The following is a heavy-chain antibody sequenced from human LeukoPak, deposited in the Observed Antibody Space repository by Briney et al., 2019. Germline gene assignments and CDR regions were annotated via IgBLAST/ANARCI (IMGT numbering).Heavy chain of an antibody. CDR2: ISSSSSYT. Sequence: PSQTLSLTCTVSGGSISSGDYYWSWIRQAPGKGLEWVSYISSSSSYTNYADSVKGRFTISRDNAKNSLYLQMNSLRAEDTAVYYCARAVTNYDILTGYYMDYFDYWGQGTLVTVSS. CDR3: ARAVTNYDILTGYYMDYFDY. CDR1: GGSISSGDYY. D-gene: IGHD3-9*01. V-gene: IGHV3-11*05. J-gene: IGHJ4*02.